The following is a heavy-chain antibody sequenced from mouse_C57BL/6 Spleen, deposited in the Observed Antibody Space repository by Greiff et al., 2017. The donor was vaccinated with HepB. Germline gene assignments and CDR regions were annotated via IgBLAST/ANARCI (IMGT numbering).Heavy chain of an antibody. V-gene: IGHV1-15*01. D-gene: IGHD2-4*01. CDR1: GYTFTDYE. J-gene: IGHJ3*01. CDR3: TRSHYDYDLAY. CDR2: IDPETGGT. Sequence: VQLVESGAELVRPGASVTLSCKASGYTFTDYEMHWVKQTPVHGLEWIGAIDPETGGTAYNQKFKGKAILTADKSSSTAYMELRSLTSEDSAVYYCTRSHYDYDLAYWGQGTLVTVSA.